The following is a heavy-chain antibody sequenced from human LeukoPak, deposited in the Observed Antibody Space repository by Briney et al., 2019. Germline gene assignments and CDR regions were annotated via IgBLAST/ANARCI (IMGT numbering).Heavy chain of an antibody. CDR2: ISWNSGSI. CDR3: AREHASGRPFDY. D-gene: IGHD3-10*01. Sequence: TGGSLRLSCAASGFTFDDYAMHWVRQAPGKGLEWVSGISWNSGSIGYADSVKGRFTISRDNAKNSLYLQMNSLRAEDTAVYYCAREHASGRPFDYWGQGTLVTVSS. V-gene: IGHV3-9*01. J-gene: IGHJ4*02. CDR1: GFTFDDYA.